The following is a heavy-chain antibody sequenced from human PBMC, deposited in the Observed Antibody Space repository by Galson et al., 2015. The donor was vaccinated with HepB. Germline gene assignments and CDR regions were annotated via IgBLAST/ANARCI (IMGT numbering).Heavy chain of an antibody. CDR3: AREGSYGGRRGFDY. CDR2: IIPIFGTA. V-gene: IGHV1-69*06. D-gene: IGHD4-23*01. CDR1: GGTFSSYA. J-gene: IGHJ4*02. Sequence: SVKVSCKASGGTFSSYAISWVRQAPGQGLEWMGGIIPIFGTANYAQKFQGRVTITADKSTSTAYMELSSLRSEDTAVYYCAREGSYGGRRGFDYWGQGTLVTVSS.